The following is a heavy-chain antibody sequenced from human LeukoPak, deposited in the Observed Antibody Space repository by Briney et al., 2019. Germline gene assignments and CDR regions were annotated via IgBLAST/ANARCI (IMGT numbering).Heavy chain of an antibody. CDR2: ISSSSSTI. CDR1: EFTFSDYY. J-gene: IGHJ6*03. Sequence: GGFLRLSCAASEFTFSDYYMTWIRQAPGKGLEWVSYISSSSSTIYYADSVKGRFTISRDNAKNSLYLQMNSLRAEDTAVYYCARREGGSSGWYYYYYMDVWGKGTTVTVSS. V-gene: IGHV3-11*04. D-gene: IGHD6-19*01. CDR3: ARREGGSSGWYYYYYMDV.